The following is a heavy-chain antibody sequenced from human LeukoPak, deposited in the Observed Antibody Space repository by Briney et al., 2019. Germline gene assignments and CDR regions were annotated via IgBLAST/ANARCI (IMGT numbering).Heavy chain of an antibody. CDR2: IHYSVST. Sequence: ASETLCLSCTVPGDSIRSGDNYWSWIRQPPGKGLEWLGYIHYSVSTYYNPSLKSRVIISGAMSTNHFSLTLNSLTTADSSIYYCARAAAGTNSWYYFYYWGQGTLDTVSS. CDR3: ARAAAGTNSWYYFYY. V-gene: IGHV4-30-4*01. CDR1: GDSIRSGDNY. J-gene: IGHJ4*02. D-gene: IGHD1-1*01.